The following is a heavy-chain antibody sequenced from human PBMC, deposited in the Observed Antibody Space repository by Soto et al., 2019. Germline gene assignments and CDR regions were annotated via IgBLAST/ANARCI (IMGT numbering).Heavy chain of an antibody. CDR1: GFTFSSYG. Sequence: GGSLRLSCAASGFTFSSYGMHWVRQAPGKGLEWVAVISYDGSNKYYADSVKGRFTISRDNSKNTLYLQMNSLRAEDTAVYYCAKDGSTSYYGSGSYVDYWGQGTLVTVSS. D-gene: IGHD3-10*01. V-gene: IGHV3-30*18. J-gene: IGHJ4*02. CDR3: AKDGSTSYYGSGSYVDY. CDR2: ISYDGSNK.